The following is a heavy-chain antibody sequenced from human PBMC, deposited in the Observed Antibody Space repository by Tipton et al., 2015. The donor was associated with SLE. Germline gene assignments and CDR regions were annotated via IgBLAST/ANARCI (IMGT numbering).Heavy chain of an antibody. CDR3: ARGAIAVAGSGWFDP. CDR1: GYSISTGYY. CDR2: FHYSGHT. Sequence: TLSLTCTVSGYSISTGYYWAWIRQPPGKGLEWIGSFHYSGHTYYSPSLKSRVTTSVDTSKNQISLKVYSVTAADTAVYYCARGAIAVAGSGWFDPWGQGTLVIVSS. D-gene: IGHD6-19*01. V-gene: IGHV4-38-2*02. J-gene: IGHJ5*02.